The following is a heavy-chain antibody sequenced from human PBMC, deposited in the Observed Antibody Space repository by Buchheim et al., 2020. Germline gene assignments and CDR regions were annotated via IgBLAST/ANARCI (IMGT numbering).Heavy chain of an antibody. J-gene: IGHJ6*02. D-gene: IGHD6-19*01. CDR2: VNQDGSGQ. CDR1: GFTFTNYG. V-gene: IGHV3-7*01. CDR3: ARDLGGLQWLDYYYYYGMDV. Sequence: EVQLVESGGALVQPGGSLRLSCATSGFTFTNYGMRWVRQAPGKGLEWVASVNQDGSGQYYVDSVKGRFTISRDNAKNSLYLQMNSLRAEDTAVYYCARDLGGLQWLDYYYYYGMDVWGQGTT.